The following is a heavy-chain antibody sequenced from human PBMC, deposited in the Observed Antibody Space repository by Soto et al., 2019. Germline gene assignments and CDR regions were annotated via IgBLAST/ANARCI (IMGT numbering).Heavy chain of an antibody. V-gene: IGHV4-39*01. J-gene: IGHJ4*02. D-gene: IGHD2-8*02. Sequence: QLQLQESGPGLVKPSETLSLTCTVSGGAVGSTSYYWGWIRHPPGQGLECLGSVYYTGNTYYNPSLKSLVTISADTSTNQFSLRLRSLTATDTAVYYCASQIPSRCTETLCYPYYFPNWGKGPLVTVSS. CDR1: GGAVGSTSYY. CDR3: ASQIPSRCTETLCYPYYFPN. CDR2: VYYTGNT.